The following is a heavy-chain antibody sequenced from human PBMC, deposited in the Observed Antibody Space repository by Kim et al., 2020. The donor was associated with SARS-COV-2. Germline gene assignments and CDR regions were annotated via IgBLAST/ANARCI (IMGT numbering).Heavy chain of an antibody. CDR3: AKEANNWNYIKYFDY. V-gene: IGHV3-23*01. D-gene: IGHD1-7*01. J-gene: IGHJ4*02. Sequence: DSVEGRFTISRDNSKSTLYLQMNSLRAEDTAVYYCAKEANNWNYIKYFDYWGQGTLATVSS.